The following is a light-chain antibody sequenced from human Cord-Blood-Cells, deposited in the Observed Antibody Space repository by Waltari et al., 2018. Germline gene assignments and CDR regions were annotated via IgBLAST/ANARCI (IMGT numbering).Light chain of an antibody. CDR2: ESS. CDR1: SSDVGSYNL. J-gene: IGLJ3*02. CDR3: CSYAGSSTLV. V-gene: IGLV2-23*01. Sequence: QSALTQPASVSGSPGQSLTISCTGTSSDVGSYNLVSWYQQHPGNAPKLMIYESSKRPSGVANLFSGSKSGNTASLTISGLQAEDEADYYCCSYAGSSTLVFGGGTKLTVL.